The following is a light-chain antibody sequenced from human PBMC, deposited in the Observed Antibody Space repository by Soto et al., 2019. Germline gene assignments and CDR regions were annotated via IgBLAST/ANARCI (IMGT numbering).Light chain of an antibody. CDR2: GAS. CDR1: QSVSSSS. J-gene: IGKJ1*01. CDR3: QQYGRSPRT. Sequence: IVLTESPRTMYLTPGERATLSCSPSQSVSSSSLAWYQQKPGQAPRLLIYGASSRATGIPDRFSGSGSGTDFTLTISRLEPEDFALYHCQQYGRSPRTFGQGTSVDI. V-gene: IGKV3-20*01.